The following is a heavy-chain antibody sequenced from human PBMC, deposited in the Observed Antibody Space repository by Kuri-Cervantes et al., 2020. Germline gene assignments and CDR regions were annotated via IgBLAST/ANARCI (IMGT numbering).Heavy chain of an antibody. CDR1: GGSISSYY. CDR3: ARVQASYYYYYYMDV. J-gene: IGHJ6*03. D-gene: IGHD4-11*01. V-gene: IGHV4-59*13. CDR2: IYYSGST. Sequence: SETLSLTCTVPGGSISSYYWSWIRQPPGKGLEWIGYIYYSGSTNYNPSLKSRVTISVDTSKNQFSLKLSSVTAADTAVYYCARVQASYYYYYYMDVWGKGTTVTVSS.